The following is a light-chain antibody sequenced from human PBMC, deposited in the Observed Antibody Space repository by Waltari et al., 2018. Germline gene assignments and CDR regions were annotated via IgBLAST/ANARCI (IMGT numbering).Light chain of an antibody. V-gene: IGKV3-20*01. Sequence: EIVLTQHPGTLSLSPGERATLSCRASQSVSRTLAWYQQKPGQAPRLLIYDASNRATGIPDRFSGSGSETDFSLTISRLEPEDFAVYYCQKYGTLPATFGQGTKVEVK. CDR3: QKYGTLPAT. CDR2: DAS. CDR1: QSVSRT. J-gene: IGKJ1*01.